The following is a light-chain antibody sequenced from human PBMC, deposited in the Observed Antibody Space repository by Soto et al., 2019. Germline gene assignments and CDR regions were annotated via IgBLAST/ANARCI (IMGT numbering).Light chain of an antibody. Sequence: QSALTQPPSASGSPGQSITISCTGTRSDVGGYNYVSWYQQHPGKAPKLMIYEVSKRPSGVPDRFSGSKSGNTASLTVSGLQAEDEADYYCSSYAGSNNFPFGTRTKLTVL. CDR2: EVS. CDR1: RSDVGGYNY. V-gene: IGLV2-8*01. CDR3: SSYAGSNNFP. J-gene: IGLJ1*01.